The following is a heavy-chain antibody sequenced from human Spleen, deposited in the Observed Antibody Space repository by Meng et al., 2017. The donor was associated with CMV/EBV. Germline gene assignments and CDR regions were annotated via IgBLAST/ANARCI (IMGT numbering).Heavy chain of an antibody. J-gene: IGHJ6*02. V-gene: IGHV4-34*01. CDR3: ARGFLRGSSQCYYYGMDV. Sequence: SETLSLTCAVYGGSFSGYYWSWIRQPPGKGLEWIGEINHSGSTNYNPSLKSRVTISVDTSKNQFSLKLSSVTAADTAVYYCARGFLRGSSQCYYYGMDVWGQGPTVTVSS. CDR1: GGSFSGYY. CDR2: INHSGST. D-gene: IGHD1-26*01.